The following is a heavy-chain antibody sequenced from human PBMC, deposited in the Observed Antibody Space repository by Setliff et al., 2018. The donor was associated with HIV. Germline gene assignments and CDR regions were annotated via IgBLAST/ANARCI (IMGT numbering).Heavy chain of an antibody. Sequence: GGSLRLSCVVSGFTSSDYGIHWVRQAPGKGLEWLAVIWYDGSNKYYADSVKGRFTISRDNSKNTLYLQMNGLRAEDTAVYYCAREVTRYSQDYALDIWGQGTMVTVSS. CDR1: GFTSSDYG. CDR3: AREVTRYSQDYALDI. J-gene: IGHJ3*02. V-gene: IGHV3-33*01. CDR2: IWYDGSNK. D-gene: IGHD2-2*02.